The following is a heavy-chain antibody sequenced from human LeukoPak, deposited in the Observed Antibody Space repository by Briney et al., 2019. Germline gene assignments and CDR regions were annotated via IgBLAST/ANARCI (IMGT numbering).Heavy chain of an antibody. CDR3: ARFGSGVYDSSGQFDY. Sequence: KPPETLSHTCTVPGGSISSYYWSWIHQPPRKGLSWIGYIYYSGSTNYNPSLKSRVTISVDTSKNQFSLKLSSVTAADTAVYYCARFGSGVYDSSGQFDYWGQGTLVTVSS. J-gene: IGHJ4*02. CDR2: IYYSGST. CDR1: GGSISSYY. D-gene: IGHD3-22*01. V-gene: IGHV4-59*08.